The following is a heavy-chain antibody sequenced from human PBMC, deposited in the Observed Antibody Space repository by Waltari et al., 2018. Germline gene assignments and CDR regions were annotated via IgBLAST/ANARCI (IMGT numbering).Heavy chain of an antibody. CDR3: ATDLIAAAGHFFDY. J-gene: IGHJ4*02. D-gene: IGHD6-13*01. CDR2: FDPEDGET. Sequence: QVQLVQSGAEVKKPGASVKVSCKVSGYTLTELSMHWVRQAPGKGLEWMGGFDPEDGETIYAQKSQGRVTMTEDTSTDPAYMELSSLRSEETAVYYCATDLIAAAGHFFDYWGQGTLVTVSS. CDR1: GYTLTELS. V-gene: IGHV1-24*01.